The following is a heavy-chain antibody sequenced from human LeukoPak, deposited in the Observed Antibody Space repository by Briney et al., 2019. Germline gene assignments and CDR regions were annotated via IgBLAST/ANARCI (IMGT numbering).Heavy chain of an antibody. CDR3: ASGRAAAGVSGADY. J-gene: IGHJ4*02. Sequence: SETLSLTCAVYGGSFSGYYWSWIRQPPGKGLEWIGEINHSGSTNYNPPLKSRVTISVDTSKNQFSLKLSSMTAADTAVYYCASGRAAAGVSGADYWGQGTLVTVSS. CDR2: INHSGST. CDR1: GGSFSGYY. V-gene: IGHV4-34*01. D-gene: IGHD6-13*01.